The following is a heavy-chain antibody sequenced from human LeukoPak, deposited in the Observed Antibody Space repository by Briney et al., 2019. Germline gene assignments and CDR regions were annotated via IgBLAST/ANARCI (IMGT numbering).Heavy chain of an antibody. Sequence: KSGESLKISCKGSGYSFTSHWVGWVRQMPGKGLEWMGIIYPGDSDIRYRPSFQGQVTISADKSISTAYLQWSSLKASDTAMYYCARRYCSGGSCYSHFDYWGQGTLVTVSS. D-gene: IGHD2-15*01. CDR3: ARRYCSGGSCYSHFDY. V-gene: IGHV5-51*01. CDR1: GYSFTSHW. J-gene: IGHJ4*02. CDR2: IYPGDSDI.